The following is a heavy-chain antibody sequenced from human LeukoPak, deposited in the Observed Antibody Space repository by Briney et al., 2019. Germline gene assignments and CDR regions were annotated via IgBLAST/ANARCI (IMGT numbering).Heavy chain of an antibody. CDR2: ISGSGGST. Sequence: GGSLRLSCAASGFTFSSYGMSWVRQAPGKGLEWVSAISGSGGSTYYADSVKGRFTISRDNYKNTLYLQMNSLRAEDTAVYYCAKDWNYYDSSGYFIFYFDYWGQGTLVTVSS. CDR1: GFTFSSYG. J-gene: IGHJ4*02. D-gene: IGHD3-22*01. CDR3: AKDWNYYDSSGYFIFYFDY. V-gene: IGHV3-23*01.